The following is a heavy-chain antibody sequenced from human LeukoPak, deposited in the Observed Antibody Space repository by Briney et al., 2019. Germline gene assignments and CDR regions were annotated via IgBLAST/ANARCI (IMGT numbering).Heavy chain of an antibody. CDR2: IYTSGST. J-gene: IGHJ6*02. V-gene: IGHV4-4*07. Sequence: SETLSLTCTVSGGSISSYYWSWIRQPAGKGLEWIGRIYTSGSTNYNPSLKSRVTMSVDTSKNQFSLKLSSVTAADTAVYHCARDRLTVNYYYYGMDVWGQGTTVTVSS. CDR3: ARDRLTVNYYYYGMDV. D-gene: IGHD4/OR15-4a*01. CDR1: GGSISSYY.